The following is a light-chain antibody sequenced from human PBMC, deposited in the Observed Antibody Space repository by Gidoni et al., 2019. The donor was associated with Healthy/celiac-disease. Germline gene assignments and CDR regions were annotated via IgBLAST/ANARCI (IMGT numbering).Light chain of an antibody. CDR2: LGS. Sequence: DIVMTQSPLSLPVTPGEPASISCRSSQSLLHSNGYNYLDWYLPRPGQSPQLLIYLGSNRASGVPDRFSGSGSGTDFTLKISRVEAEDVGVYYCMQALQTPLTFXGXTKVXIK. V-gene: IGKV2-28*01. CDR3: MQALQTPLT. J-gene: IGKJ4*01. CDR1: QSLLHSNGYNY.